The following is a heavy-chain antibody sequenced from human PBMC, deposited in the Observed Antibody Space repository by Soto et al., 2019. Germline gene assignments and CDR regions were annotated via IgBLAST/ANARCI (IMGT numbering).Heavy chain of an antibody. V-gene: IGHV4-59*01. J-gene: IGHJ5*02. Sequence: SETLSLTCTVSGGSMIAYYWSWLRQSPGKGLEWIGHIYDTGSTTYNPSLKSRVTISVDTSNKQFSLRLTSVTAADTAVYYCARCPIDHNWFDPWGQGTLVTVSS. D-gene: IGHD3-9*01. CDR3: ARCPIDHNWFDP. CDR2: IYDTGST. CDR1: GGSMIAYY.